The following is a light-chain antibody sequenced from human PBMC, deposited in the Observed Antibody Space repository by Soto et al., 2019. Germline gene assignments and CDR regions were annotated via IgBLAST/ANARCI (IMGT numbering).Light chain of an antibody. V-gene: IGKV1-9*01. J-gene: IGKJ2*01. CDR3: QQLNTYPYT. CDR1: QGISSY. Sequence: DIQLTQSPSFLSASVGDRVTITCRASQGISSYLAWFQQKPGKAPKLLIYAASTLQSGVPSRFSGRGSGTEFSLTISSLQPEDFATYYCQQLNTYPYTFGQGTKLEI. CDR2: AAS.